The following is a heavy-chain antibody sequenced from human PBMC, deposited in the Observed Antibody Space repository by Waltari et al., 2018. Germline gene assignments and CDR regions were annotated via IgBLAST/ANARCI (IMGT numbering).Heavy chain of an antibody. CDR3: AREREDDSSGYGSDY. CDR2: IYYSGST. CDR1: GGSISSSSYY. V-gene: IGHV4-39*07. D-gene: IGHD3-22*01. Sequence: QLQLQESGPGLVKPSETLSLTCTVSGGSISSSSYYWGWIRQPPGKGLEWIGSIYYSGSTYYNPSLKSRVTISVDTSKNQFSLKLSSVTAADTAVYYCAREREDDSSGYGSDYWGQGTLVTVSS. J-gene: IGHJ4*02.